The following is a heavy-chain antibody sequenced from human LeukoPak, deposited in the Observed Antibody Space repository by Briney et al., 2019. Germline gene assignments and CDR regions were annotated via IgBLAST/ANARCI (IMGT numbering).Heavy chain of an antibody. J-gene: IGHJ4*02. CDR1: GFTFSSYS. Sequence: AGGSLRLSCAASGFTFSSYSMNWVRQAPGKGLEWVSSISSSSSYIYYADSVRGRFIISRDNAKNSLYLQMNSLRAEDTAVYYCARALGSSLDYWGQGTLVTVSS. V-gene: IGHV3-21*01. D-gene: IGHD6-13*01. CDR2: ISSSSSYI. CDR3: ARALGSSLDY.